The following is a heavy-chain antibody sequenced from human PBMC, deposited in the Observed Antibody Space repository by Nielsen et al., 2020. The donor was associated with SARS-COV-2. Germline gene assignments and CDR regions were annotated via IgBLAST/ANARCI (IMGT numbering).Heavy chain of an antibody. J-gene: IGHJ4*02. CDR3: IRAGTYNYGLAY. Sequence: GESLKISCAASGFTFADSWMHWVRQAPGKGLEWISRINREGYTRDYADSVKGRFTISIDNAANTLSLQMRSLRAEDTAVYFCIRAGTYNYGLAYWGQGVLVKVSS. CDR1: GFTFADSW. CDR2: INREGYTR. V-gene: IGHV3-74*01. D-gene: IGHD5-18*01.